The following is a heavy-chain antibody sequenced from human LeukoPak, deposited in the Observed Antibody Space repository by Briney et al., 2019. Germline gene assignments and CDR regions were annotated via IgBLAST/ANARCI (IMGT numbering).Heavy chain of an antibody. D-gene: IGHD4-11*01. CDR1: GFTFDDYA. V-gene: IGHV3-9*01. CDR3: AKGNDYSNPNWFDP. CDR2: ISWNSGSI. Sequence: GRSLRLSCAASGFTFDDYAMHWVRQAPGKGLEWVSGISWNSGSIGYADSVKGRFTISRDNAKNSLYPQMNSLRAEDTALYYCAKGNDYSNPNWFDPWGQGTLVTVSS. J-gene: IGHJ5*02.